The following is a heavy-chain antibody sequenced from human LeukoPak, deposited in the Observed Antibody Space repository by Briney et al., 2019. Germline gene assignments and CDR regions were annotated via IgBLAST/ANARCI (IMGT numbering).Heavy chain of an antibody. CDR3: ARHKYSSGWPPEGAFDI. D-gene: IGHD6-19*01. CDR1: GASISSTTYY. Sequence: SETLSLTCTVSGASISSTTYYWGWIRQPPRKGLEWIATIYYSGSTYYNPSLKSRVTISVDTSKNQFSLKLSSVTAADTAVYYCARHKYSSGWPPEGAFDIWGQGTMVTVSS. V-gene: IGHV4-39*01. J-gene: IGHJ3*02. CDR2: IYYSGST.